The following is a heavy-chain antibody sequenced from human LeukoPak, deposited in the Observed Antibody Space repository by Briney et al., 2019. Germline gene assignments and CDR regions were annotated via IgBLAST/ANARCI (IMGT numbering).Heavy chain of an antibody. CDR3: AKSGYNRFDH. CDR1: GFTFSNYA. D-gene: IGHD5-24*01. V-gene: IGHV3-23*01. Sequence: GGSLRLSCAASGFTFSNYAMSWVRQAPGKGLEWLSGISASAGSTEYADSVKGRFTISRDNFKNTLYLQMNSLRAEDTAVYYCAKSGYNRFDHWGQGTLVTVSS. CDR2: ISASAGST. J-gene: IGHJ4*02.